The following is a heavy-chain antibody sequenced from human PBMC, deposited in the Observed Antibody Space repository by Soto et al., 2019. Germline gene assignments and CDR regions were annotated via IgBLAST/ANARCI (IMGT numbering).Heavy chain of an antibody. CDR2: IIPIFGTA. V-gene: IGHV1-69*06. Sequence: GASVKVSCKASGGTFSSYAISWERQAPGQGLEWMGGIIPIFGTANYAQKFQGRVTITADKSTSTAYMELSSLRSEDTAVYYCARPLVSDYYYCMDVWGQGTTVTVSS. CDR1: GGTFSSYA. J-gene: IGHJ6*02. CDR3: ARPLVSDYYYCMDV. D-gene: IGHD2-15*01.